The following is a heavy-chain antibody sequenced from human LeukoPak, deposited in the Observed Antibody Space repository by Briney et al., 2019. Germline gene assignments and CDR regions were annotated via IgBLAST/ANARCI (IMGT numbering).Heavy chain of an antibody. CDR2: IKQDGSEK. Sequence: PGGSLRLSCAASGFTFSSYSMNWVRQAPGKGLEWVANIKQDGSEKYYVDSVKGRFTISRDNAKNSLYLQMNSLRAEDTAVYYCARDAVAGISVDWGQGTLVTVSS. CDR1: GFTFSSYS. D-gene: IGHD6-19*01. J-gene: IGHJ4*02. V-gene: IGHV3-7*01. CDR3: ARDAVAGISVD.